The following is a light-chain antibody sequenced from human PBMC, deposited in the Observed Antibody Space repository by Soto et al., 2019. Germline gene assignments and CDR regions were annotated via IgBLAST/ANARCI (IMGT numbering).Light chain of an antibody. CDR3: QQSYTMPIT. J-gene: IGKJ5*01. CDR1: QSISTY. Sequence: DIQMTQSPSSLYASVGDRVTVTCRASQSISTYLNWYQQKPGTAPKLLIYAASSLQGGVPSRFSGSGSGTDFTLTISSLQPEDFATYYCQQSYTMPITFGQGTRLAI. V-gene: IGKV1-39*01. CDR2: AAS.